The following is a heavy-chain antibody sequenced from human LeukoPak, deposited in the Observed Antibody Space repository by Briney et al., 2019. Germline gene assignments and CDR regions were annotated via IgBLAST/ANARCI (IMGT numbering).Heavy chain of an antibody. V-gene: IGHV1-2*02. CDR1: GYSLTGYY. D-gene: IGHD5-12*01. CDR2: INPNSGGT. CDR3: ARVATMDPIWYFDY. J-gene: IGHJ4*02. Sequence: ASVQVSCKASGYSLTGYYMHWVRQAPGQGLEWMGWINPNSGGTNYAQKFQGRVTMTRDTSISTAYMELSRLRSDDTAVYYCARVATMDPIWYFDYWGQGTLVTVSS.